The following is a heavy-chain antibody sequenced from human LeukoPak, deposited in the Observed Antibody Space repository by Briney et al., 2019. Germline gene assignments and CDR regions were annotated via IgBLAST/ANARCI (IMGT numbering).Heavy chain of an antibody. V-gene: IGHV1-8*01. Sequence: ASVKVSCKASGYTFTSYDINWVRQATGQGLEWMGWMNPNSGNTGYAQKFQGRVTMTRNISISTAYMELSSLRSEDTAVYYCARGLRRITMVRGVTPTFDYWGQGTLVTVSS. CDR2: MNPNSGNT. CDR3: ARGLRRITMVRGVTPTFDY. CDR1: GYTFTSYD. J-gene: IGHJ4*02. D-gene: IGHD3-10*01.